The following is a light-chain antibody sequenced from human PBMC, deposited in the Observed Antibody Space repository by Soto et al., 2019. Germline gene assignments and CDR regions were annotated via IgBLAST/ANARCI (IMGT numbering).Light chain of an antibody. V-gene: IGKV3-11*01. CDR2: DAS. CDR1: QNIERF. CDR3: QQRKYWPPLT. Sequence: ETVLTQSPATLSLSPGERATLSCRASQNIERFLAWYQQRPGQAPRLLIYDASNRATGIPARFTGSGYGTDFTLTISSLETEDFAIYFCQQRKYWPPLTFGGGTRVEIK. J-gene: IGKJ4*01.